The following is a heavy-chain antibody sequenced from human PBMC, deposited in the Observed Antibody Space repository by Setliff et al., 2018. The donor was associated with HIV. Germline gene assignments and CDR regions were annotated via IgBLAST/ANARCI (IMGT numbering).Heavy chain of an antibody. J-gene: IGHJ3*02. CDR2: IYYSGST. CDR3: ARDGGGFASGTFDI. D-gene: IGHD2-15*01. V-gene: IGHV4-61*01. CDR1: GGSVSSGTYY. Sequence: SETLSLTCTVSGGSVSSGTYYWTWIRQPPGKGLEWIGYIYYSGSTNYNPSLKTRVTVSADTTKNQFSLKLTSVTAADTAVYYCARDGGGFASGTFDIWGQGTKVTVSS.